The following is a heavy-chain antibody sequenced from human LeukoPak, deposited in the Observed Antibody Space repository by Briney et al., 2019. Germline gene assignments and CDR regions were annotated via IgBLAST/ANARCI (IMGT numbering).Heavy chain of an antibody. CDR1: GYTFTSYG. V-gene: IGHV1-18*01. D-gene: IGHD6-19*01. CDR3: ARDPPSPVPDAFDI. CDR2: ISAYNGNT. J-gene: IGHJ3*02. Sequence: ASVKVSCKASGYTFTSYGISWVRQAPGQGLEWMGWISAYNGNTNYAQKLQGRVTMTTDTSTSTAYMELRSLRSDDTAVYYCARDPPSPVPDAFDIWGQGTMVAVSS.